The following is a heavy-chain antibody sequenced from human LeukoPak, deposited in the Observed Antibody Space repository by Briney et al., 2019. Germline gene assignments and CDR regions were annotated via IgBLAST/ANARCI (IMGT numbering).Heavy chain of an antibody. CDR1: GFTFSSYE. D-gene: IGHD1-26*01. V-gene: IGHV3-21*01. Sequence: GGSLRLSCAASGFTFSSYEMNWVRQAPGKGLEWVSSISTSSSYIYYADSLKGRFTISRDNARNSLYLQMNSLRAEDTAVYYCARCWGSGNYLFDAFDIWGQGTVVTVSS. J-gene: IGHJ3*02. CDR2: ISTSSSYI. CDR3: ARCWGSGNYLFDAFDI.